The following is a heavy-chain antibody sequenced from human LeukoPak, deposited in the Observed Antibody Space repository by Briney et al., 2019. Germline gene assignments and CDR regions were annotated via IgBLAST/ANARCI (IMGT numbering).Heavy chain of an antibody. J-gene: IGHJ4*02. CDR1: GFTFSSYA. Sequence: GGSLRLSCAASGFTFSSYAMHWVRQAPGKGLEWVAVISYDGSNKYYADSVKGRFTISRDNSKNTLYLQMNSLRAEDTAVYYCASPHIVVVTVMGALDYWGQGTLVTVSS. D-gene: IGHD2-21*02. V-gene: IGHV3-30-3*01. CDR2: ISYDGSNK. CDR3: ASPHIVVVTVMGALDY.